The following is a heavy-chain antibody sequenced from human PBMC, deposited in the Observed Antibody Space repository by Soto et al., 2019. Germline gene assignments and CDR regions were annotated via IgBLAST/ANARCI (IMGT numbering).Heavy chain of an antibody. V-gene: IGHV3-30-3*01. J-gene: IGHJ4*02. Sequence: QVQLVESGGGVVQPGRSLRLSCAASGFTFSSYAMHWVRQAPGKGLEWVAVISYDGSNKYYADSVKGRFTISRDNSKNTLYLQMNNLRAEDTAVYYCAREIVVVVAASVFDYWGQGTLVTVSS. D-gene: IGHD2-15*01. CDR3: AREIVVVVAASVFDY. CDR1: GFTFSSYA. CDR2: ISYDGSNK.